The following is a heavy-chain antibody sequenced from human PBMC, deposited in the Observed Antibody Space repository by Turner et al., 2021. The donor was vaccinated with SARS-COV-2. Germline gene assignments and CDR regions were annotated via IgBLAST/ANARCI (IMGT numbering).Heavy chain of an antibody. D-gene: IGHD1-26*01. Sequence: QLQLQGSGPGLMKSSETLSLTCTVSGGSVRSSSYYWGWIRQPPGKGLEWIGNAYYKGNTYYNPSLKSRVTISVDTSKNQFSLNLNSVTAADTAMYYCASHRVGATIYYDYGMDVWGQGATVTVSS. J-gene: IGHJ6*02. CDR3: ASHRVGATIYYDYGMDV. CDR1: GGSVRSSSYY. CDR2: AYYKGNT. V-gene: IGHV4-39*01.